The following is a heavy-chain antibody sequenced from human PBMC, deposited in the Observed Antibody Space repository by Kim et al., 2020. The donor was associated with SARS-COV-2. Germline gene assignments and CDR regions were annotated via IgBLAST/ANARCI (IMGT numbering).Heavy chain of an antibody. CDR3: TPSKYYDFWSGYSAYGMDV. CDR1: GFTFSNAW. V-gene: IGHV3-15*01. CDR2: IKSKTDGGTT. Sequence: GGSLRLSCAASGFTFSNAWMSWVRQAPGKGLEWVGRIKSKTDGGTTDYAAPVKGRFTISRDDSKNTLYLQMNSLKTEDTAMYYCTPSKYYDFWSGYSAYGMDVWGQGTTVTVSS. D-gene: IGHD3-3*01. J-gene: IGHJ6*02.